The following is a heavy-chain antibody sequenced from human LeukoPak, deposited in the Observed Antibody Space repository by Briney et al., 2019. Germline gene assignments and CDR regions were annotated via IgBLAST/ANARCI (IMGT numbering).Heavy chain of an antibody. V-gene: IGHV3-48*01. J-gene: IGHJ3*02. D-gene: IGHD3-22*01. CDR3: ARHPHYYDSSGYRYAFDI. CDR2: ISSSSSTI. CDR1: GFTFSSYS. Sequence: GGSLRLSCAASGFTFSSYSMNWVRQAPGKGLEWVSYISSSSSTIYYADSVKGRFTVSRDNAKNSLYLQMNSLRAEDTAVYYCARHPHYYDSSGYRYAFDIWGQGTMVTVSS.